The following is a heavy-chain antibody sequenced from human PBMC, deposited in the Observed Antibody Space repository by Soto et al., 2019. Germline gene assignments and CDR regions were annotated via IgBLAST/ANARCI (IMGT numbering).Heavy chain of an antibody. J-gene: IGHJ6*02. Sequence: QVQLVESGGGVVQPGRSLRLSCAASGFTFSSYGMHWVRQAPGKGLEWVAVISYDGSNKYYADSVKGRFTISRDNSKNTLYLQMNSLRAEDTAVYYCATDPVLRLNYYYSYGMDVWGQGTPVTVSS. CDR1: GFTFSSYG. CDR2: ISYDGSNK. CDR3: ATDPVLRLNYYYSYGMDV. V-gene: IGHV3-30*03. D-gene: IGHD3-3*01.